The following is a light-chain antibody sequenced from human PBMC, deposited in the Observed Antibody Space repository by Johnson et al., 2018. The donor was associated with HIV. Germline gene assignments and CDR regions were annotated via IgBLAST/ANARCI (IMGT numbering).Light chain of an antibody. J-gene: IGLJ1*01. CDR2: ENN. CDR1: NSNIGNNY. CDR3: GTWDSSLSAYV. Sequence: QSVLTQSPSVSAAPGQKVTISCSGSNSNIGNNYVSWFQQLPGTAPKLLIYENNKRPSGIPDRFSGSKSGTSATLGITGLQTGDEADYYCGTWDSSLSAYVFGTGTEVTFL. V-gene: IGLV1-51*02.